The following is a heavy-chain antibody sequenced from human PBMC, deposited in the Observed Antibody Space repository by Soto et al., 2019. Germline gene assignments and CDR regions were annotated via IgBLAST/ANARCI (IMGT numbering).Heavy chain of an antibody. CDR1: GGSISDDKW. V-gene: IGHV4-4*02. D-gene: IGHD2-15*01. CDR3: ASLYHPGAL. Sequence: PSETLSLTCAVSGGSISDDKWWSWVRQPPGKGLEWIGEIHHSGSTNYNPSLKSRVTTSIDKSKKQFSLNLRSVTAADTAVYYCASLYHPGALWGQGTLVTVSS. CDR2: IHHSGST. J-gene: IGHJ4*02.